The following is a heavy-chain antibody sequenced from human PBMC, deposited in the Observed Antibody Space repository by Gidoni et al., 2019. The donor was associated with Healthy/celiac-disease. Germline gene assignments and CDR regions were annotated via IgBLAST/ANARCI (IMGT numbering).Heavy chain of an antibody. D-gene: IGHD3-10*01. CDR3: AREGYYGSGTSPPAY. J-gene: IGHJ4*02. V-gene: IGHV4-34*01. CDR1: GGSFSGYY. Sequence: QVQLQQWGAGLLKPSETLSLTCAVYGGSFSGYYWSWIRQPPGKGLEWIGEINHSGSTNYNPSLKSRVTISVDTSKNQFSLKLSSVTAADTAVYYCAREGYYGSGTSPPAYWGQGTLVTVSS. CDR2: INHSGST.